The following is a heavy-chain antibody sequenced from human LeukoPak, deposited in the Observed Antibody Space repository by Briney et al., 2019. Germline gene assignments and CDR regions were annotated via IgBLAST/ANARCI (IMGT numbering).Heavy chain of an antibody. Sequence: ASVTVSFKSSGCTFTSYGISWVRQAPGQGLEWMGWISAYNGNTNYAQKLQGRVTMTTDTSTSTVYMDLRSLRSDDTAVYYCASFVGGYSYGFIDYWGQGTLVTVSS. CDR3: ASFVGGYSYGFIDY. D-gene: IGHD5-18*01. CDR1: GCTFTSYG. J-gene: IGHJ4*02. V-gene: IGHV1-18*01. CDR2: ISAYNGNT.